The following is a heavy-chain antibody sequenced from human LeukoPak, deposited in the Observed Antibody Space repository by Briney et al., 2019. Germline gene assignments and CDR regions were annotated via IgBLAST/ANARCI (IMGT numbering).Heavy chain of an antibody. V-gene: IGHV1-2*02. CDR2: INPNSGGT. Sequence: ASVKVSCKASGYTFTGYYMHWVRQAPGQGLEWMGWINPNSGGTNYAQKFQGRVTMTRDTSISKAYMELSRLRSDDTAVYYCARGDYYDSSGYYNFDYWGQGTLVTVSS. D-gene: IGHD3-22*01. CDR3: ARGDYYDSSGYYNFDY. J-gene: IGHJ4*02. CDR1: GYTFTGYY.